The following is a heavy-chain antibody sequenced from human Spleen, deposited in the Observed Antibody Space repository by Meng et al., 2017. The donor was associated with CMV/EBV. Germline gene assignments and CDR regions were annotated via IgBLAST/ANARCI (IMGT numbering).Heavy chain of an antibody. Sequence: CAASGFTFSNYWMSWVRQAPGKGLEWVANIKQDGSEKYYVDSVKGRFTISRDNTKNSLYLQMNSLRAEDTAVYYCAKIGVGWGYFDLWGRGTLVTVSS. CDR2: IKQDGSEK. CDR1: GFTFSNYW. D-gene: IGHD7-27*01. CDR3: AKIGVGWGYFDL. V-gene: IGHV3-7*01. J-gene: IGHJ2*01.